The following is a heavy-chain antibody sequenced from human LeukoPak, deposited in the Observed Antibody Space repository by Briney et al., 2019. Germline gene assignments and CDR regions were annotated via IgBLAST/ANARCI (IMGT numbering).Heavy chain of an antibody. J-gene: IGHJ4*02. CDR1: GFTFSSYG. D-gene: IGHD3-22*01. CDR3: AKGPNYYDSSGYLGFNY. V-gene: IGHV3-30*02. Sequence: GGSLRLSCAASGFTFSSYGMHWVRQAPGKGLEWVAFIRYDGSNKYYADSVKGRFTISRDNSKNTLYLQMNSLRAEDTAVYYCAKGPNYYDSSGYLGFNYWGQGPLVTVSS. CDR2: IRYDGSNK.